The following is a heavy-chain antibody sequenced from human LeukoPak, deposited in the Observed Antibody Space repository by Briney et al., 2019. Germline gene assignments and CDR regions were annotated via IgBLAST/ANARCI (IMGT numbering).Heavy chain of an antibody. D-gene: IGHD1-26*01. J-gene: IGHJ4*02. CDR2: ISYDGSNK. V-gene: IGHV3-30-3*01. Sequence: GGSLRLSCAASGFTLSSYAMHWVRQAPGKGLEWVAVISYDGSNKYYADSVKGRFTISRDNSKNTLYLQMNSLRAEDTAVYYCARDEWDWGQGTLVTVSS. CDR3: ARDEWD. CDR1: GFTLSSYA.